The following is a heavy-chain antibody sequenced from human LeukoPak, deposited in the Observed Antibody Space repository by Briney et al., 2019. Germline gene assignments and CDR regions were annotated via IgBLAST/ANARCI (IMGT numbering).Heavy chain of an antibody. D-gene: IGHD6-19*01. V-gene: IGHV3-23*01. CDR2: ISSSGAAT. J-gene: IGHJ4*02. CDR3: QVSGRAACY. Sequence: GGSLRLSCAASGFTFLNYALSWVRQAPGKGLEWVSTISSSGAATYYTDSVKGRFTISRDTSKNTLFLQMNSLRDEDTASYYCQVSGRAACYWGQGTLVTVSS. CDR1: GFTFLNYA.